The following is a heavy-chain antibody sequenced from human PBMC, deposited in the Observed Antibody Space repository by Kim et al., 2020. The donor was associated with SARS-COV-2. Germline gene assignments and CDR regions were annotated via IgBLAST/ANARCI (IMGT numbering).Heavy chain of an antibody. CDR1: GFTFSSYS. D-gene: IGHD3-16*02. Sequence: GGSLRLSCAASGFTFSSYSMNWVRQAPGKGLEWVSSISSSSSYIYYADSVKGRFTISRDNAKNSLYLQMNSLRAEDTAVYYCARDSRSLGELSLDEGFDYWGQGTLVTVSS. J-gene: IGHJ4*02. V-gene: IGHV3-21*01. CDR2: ISSSSSYI. CDR3: ARDSRSLGELSLDEGFDY.